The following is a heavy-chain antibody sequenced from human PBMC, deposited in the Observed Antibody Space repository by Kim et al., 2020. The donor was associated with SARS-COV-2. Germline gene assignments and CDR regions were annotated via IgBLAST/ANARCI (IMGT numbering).Heavy chain of an antibody. V-gene: IGHV3-21*01. J-gene: IGHJ6*02. Sequence: GGSLRLSCAASGFTFSSYSMNWVRQAPGKGLEWVSSISSSSSYIYYADSVKGRFTISSDNAKNSLYLQMNSLRAEDTAVYYCASHVDYGDYRTRPRHRESAYYSGMDVWGQGTTVTVPS. CDR1: GFTFSSYS. D-gene: IGHD4-17*01. CDR2: ISSSSSYI. CDR3: ASHVDYGDYRTRPRHRESAYYSGMDV.